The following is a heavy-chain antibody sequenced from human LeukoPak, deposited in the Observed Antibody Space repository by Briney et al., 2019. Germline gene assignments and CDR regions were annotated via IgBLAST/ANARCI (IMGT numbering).Heavy chain of an antibody. V-gene: IGHV4-31*03. CDR2: IYYSGST. D-gene: IGHD2-15*01. CDR3: AREVGRVDP. J-gene: IGHJ5*02. Sequence: PSQTLSLTCTVSAGSISSGCYYWSWIRQHPGKGLEWIGYIYYSGSTYYNLSLERRFTITVHTFKTTLSLTLSSVTIAPTTVEYCAREVGRVDPWGQGTLVTVSS. CDR1: AGSISSGCYY.